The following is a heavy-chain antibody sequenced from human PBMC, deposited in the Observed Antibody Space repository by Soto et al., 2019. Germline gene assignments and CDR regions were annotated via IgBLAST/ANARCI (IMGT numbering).Heavy chain of an antibody. CDR3: AHVLVVVANYGMDV. Sequence: QITLKESGPTLVKPTQTLRLTCTFSGFSLSTSGVGVSWNRQPPGKALEWLALIYWDDDKRYSPSLTSRLTITKDTSKNQVVLTMTNMDPVDTATYYCAHVLVVVANYGMDVWGQGTTVTVSS. D-gene: IGHD2-15*01. J-gene: IGHJ6*02. CDR2: IYWDDDK. CDR1: GFSLSTSGVG. V-gene: IGHV2-5*02.